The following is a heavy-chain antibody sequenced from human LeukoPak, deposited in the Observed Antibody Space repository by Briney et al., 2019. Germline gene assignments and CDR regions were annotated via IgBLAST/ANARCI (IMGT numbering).Heavy chain of an antibody. V-gene: IGHV1-69*04. J-gene: IGHJ6*02. D-gene: IGHD2-15*01. CDR1: GGTFSSYA. CDR2: IIPILGIA. CDR3: ARGNRVAALGMDV. Sequence: GASVKVSCKASGGTFSSYAISWVRQAPGQGLEWMGRIIPILGIANYAQKFQGRVTITADKSTSTAYMELSSLRSEDTAVYYCARGNRVAALGMDVWGQGTTVTVSS.